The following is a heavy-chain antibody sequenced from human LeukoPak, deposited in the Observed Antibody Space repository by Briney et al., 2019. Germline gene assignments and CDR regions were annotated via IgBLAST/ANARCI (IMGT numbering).Heavy chain of an antibody. Sequence: SETLSLTCTVSGGSISSYYWSWIRQPPGKGLEWSGYIYYSGSTNYNPSLKSRVTISVDTSKNQFSLKLSSVTAADTAVYYCARSPLNPLVGATTFYFDYWGQGTLVTVSS. CDR1: GGSISSYY. CDR3: ARSPLNPLVGATTFYFDY. J-gene: IGHJ4*02. V-gene: IGHV4-59*01. CDR2: IYYSGST. D-gene: IGHD1-26*01.